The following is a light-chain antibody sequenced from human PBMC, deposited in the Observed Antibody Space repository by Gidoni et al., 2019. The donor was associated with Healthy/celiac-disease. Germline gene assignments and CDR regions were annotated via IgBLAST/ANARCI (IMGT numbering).Light chain of an antibody. Sequence: DIQITQSPSSLSASVGDRVTITCQAGQDISNYLNWYQQKPGKAPKLLIYDASNLETGVPSRCSGGGSGADFTFPISSLQPEDIAAYYCRQYDNRQFPFGPGTKVDIK. J-gene: IGKJ3*01. CDR1: QDISNY. CDR2: DAS. CDR3: RQYDNRQFP. V-gene: IGKV1-33*01.